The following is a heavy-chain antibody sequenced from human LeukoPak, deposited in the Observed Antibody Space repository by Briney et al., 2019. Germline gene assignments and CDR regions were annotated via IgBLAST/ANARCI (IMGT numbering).Heavy chain of an antibody. CDR2: INPYSGGT. D-gene: IGHD6-6*01. CDR3: ANQQFASVRAFDY. CDR1: GYTFTDYH. Sequence: ASVKVSCKASGYTFTDYHIHWVRQAPGQGLERMGRINPYSGGTHYSQEFQGRVTMTRDTSISTAYMEVSSLRSDDTALYYCANQQFASVRAFDYSGQGTLVTVSS. J-gene: IGHJ4*02. V-gene: IGHV1-2*06.